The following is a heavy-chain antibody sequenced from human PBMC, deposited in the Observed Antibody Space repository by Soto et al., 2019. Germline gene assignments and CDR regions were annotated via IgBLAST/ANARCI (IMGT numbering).Heavy chain of an antibody. CDR1: GGSISSGGYY. CDR3: ARDSGLAAAGSEDYYYGMDV. CDR2: IYYSGST. D-gene: IGHD6-13*01. Sequence: SETLSLTCTVSGGSISSGGYYWSWIRQHPGKGLEWIGYIYYSGSTYYNPSLKSRVTISVDTSKNQFSLKLSSVTAADTAVYYCARDSGLAAAGSEDYYYGMDVWGQGTTVTVPS. V-gene: IGHV4-31*03. J-gene: IGHJ6*02.